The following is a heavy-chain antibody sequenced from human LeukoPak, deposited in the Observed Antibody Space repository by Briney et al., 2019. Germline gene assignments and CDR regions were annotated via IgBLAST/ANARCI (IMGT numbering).Heavy chain of an antibody. D-gene: IGHD2-15*01. CDR2: INHSGST. CDR1: GGSFSGYY. Sequence: PSETLSLTCAVYGGSFSGYYWSWIRQPPGKGLEWIGEINHSGSTNYNPSLKSRVTISVDTSMNQFSLKLSSVTAADTAVYYCARGRWDIVVVVAAMYYFDYWGQGTLVTVSS. J-gene: IGHJ4*02. V-gene: IGHV4-34*01. CDR3: ARGRWDIVVVVAAMYYFDY.